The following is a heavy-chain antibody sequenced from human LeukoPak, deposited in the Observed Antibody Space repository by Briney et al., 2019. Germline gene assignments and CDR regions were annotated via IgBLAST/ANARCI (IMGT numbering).Heavy chain of an antibody. CDR3: ARVPYYDILTGYYLYYYYYGMDV. CDR1: GYTFTGYY. V-gene: IGHV1-2*02. CDR2: XXPNSGGT. J-gene: IGHJ6*02. D-gene: IGHD3-9*01. Sequence: ASVKVSCKASGYTFTGYYMHWVRQAPGQGLEWXXXXXPNSGGTNYAQKFQGRVTMTRDTSISTAYMELSRLRSDDTAVYYCARVPYYDILTGYYLYYYYYGMDVWGQGTTVTVSS.